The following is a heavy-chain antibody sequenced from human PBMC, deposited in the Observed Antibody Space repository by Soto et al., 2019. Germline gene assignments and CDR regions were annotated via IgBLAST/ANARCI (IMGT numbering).Heavy chain of an antibody. CDR2: QHSDST. V-gene: IGHV4-4*09. CDR1: CGSMRGRH. D-gene: IGHD3-16*01. Sequence: QMQLQESGPGLVKPSETLSLTCTVSCGSMRGRHCSWIRKPPGKGLEWIGQHSDSTNHNPSLRSGPAVSTVPSKTQFSLKLSAVTVADTAVYYCATYTVGAGGRGYWGQGNRVTVSS. CDR3: ATYTVGAGGRGY. J-gene: IGHJ4*02.